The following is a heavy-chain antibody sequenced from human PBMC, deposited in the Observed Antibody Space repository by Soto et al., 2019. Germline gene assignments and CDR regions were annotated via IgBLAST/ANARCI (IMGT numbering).Heavy chain of an antibody. J-gene: IGHJ4*02. V-gene: IGHV4-39*01. D-gene: IGHD2-15*01. CDR1: GGSISSSSYY. CDR2: IYYSGST. CDR3: ARQRRSTGSCRGGSCYLFDY. Sequence: PSETLSLTCTVSGGSISSSSYYWGWIRQPPGKGLEWIGSIYYSGSTYYNPSLKSRVTISVDTSKNQFSLKLSSVTAADTAVYYCARQRRSTGSCRGGSCYLFDYWGQGTLVTVSS.